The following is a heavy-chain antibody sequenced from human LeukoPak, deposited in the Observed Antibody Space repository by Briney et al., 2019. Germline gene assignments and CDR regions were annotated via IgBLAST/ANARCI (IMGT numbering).Heavy chain of an antibody. CDR2: IYYSGST. Sequence: SETLSLTCTVSGGSISSSSYYWGWIRQPPGKGLKWIGSIYYSGSTTYNPSLKSRVTISGDTSENQFSLRLSSVTAADTAVYYCARASYSYDISGWVPFDYWGQGTLVTVSS. CDR3: ARASYSYDISGWVPFDY. CDR1: GGSISSSSYY. V-gene: IGHV4-39*07. J-gene: IGHJ4*02. D-gene: IGHD3-22*01.